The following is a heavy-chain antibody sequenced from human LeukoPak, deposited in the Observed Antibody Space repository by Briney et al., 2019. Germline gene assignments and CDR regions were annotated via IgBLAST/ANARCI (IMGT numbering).Heavy chain of an antibody. CDR2: INHSGST. V-gene: IGHV4-34*01. CDR1: GGSFSGYY. D-gene: IGHD2-15*01. J-gene: IGHJ6*02. CDR3: ARGANFYYYGMDV. Sequence: SETLSLTCAAYGGSFSGYYWSWIRQPPGKGLEWIGEINHSGSTNYNPSLKSRVTISVDTSENQFSLKLSSVTAADTAVYYCARGANFYYYGMDVWGQGTTVTVSS.